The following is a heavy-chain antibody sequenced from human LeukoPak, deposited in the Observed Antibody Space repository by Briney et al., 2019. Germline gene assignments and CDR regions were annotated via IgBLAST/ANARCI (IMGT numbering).Heavy chain of an antibody. J-gene: IGHJ4*02. V-gene: IGHV4-39*01. CDR3: ASHTLFDYVWGTYRPPNFN. CDR2: IYYSGNT. D-gene: IGHD3-16*02. CDR1: GDSISTSNSY. Sequence: PSETLSLTCTVSGDSISTSNSYWGWIRQPPGKGLEWIGSIYYSGNTYYNASLKSRVTISVDTSKNPFSLKLSSVTAADTAVYYCASHTLFDYVWGTYRPPNFNWGKGTLVTVSS.